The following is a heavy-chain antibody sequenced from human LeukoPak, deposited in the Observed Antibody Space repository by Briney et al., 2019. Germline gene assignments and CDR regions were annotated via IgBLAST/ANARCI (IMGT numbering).Heavy chain of an antibody. CDR1: GYSFTSYW. CDR3: ARHGSGVVAFSYNWFDP. V-gene: IGHV5-51*01. Sequence: GESLKISCKGSGYSFTSYWIGWVRQMPGKGLEWMGISYPGDSDTRYSPSFQGQVTISADKSISTAYLQWSSLKASDTAMYYCARHGSGVVAFSYNWFDPWGQGTLVTVSS. J-gene: IGHJ5*02. D-gene: IGHD3-3*01. CDR2: SYPGDSDT.